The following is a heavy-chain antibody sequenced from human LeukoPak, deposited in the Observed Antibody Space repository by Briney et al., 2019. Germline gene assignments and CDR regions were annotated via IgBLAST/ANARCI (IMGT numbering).Heavy chain of an antibody. CDR3: ARVLAAGF. J-gene: IGHJ4*02. V-gene: IGHV3-48*03. Sequence: GGSLRLSCAASGFSLSSYEMNWVRQPPGKGLEWVSYISSSGNAIYYADSVRGRFTTSRDNAKNSLYLQMNSLRAEDTAVYYCARVLAAGFWGQGTLVTVS. CDR1: GFSLSSYE. D-gene: IGHD2-15*01. CDR2: ISSSGNAI.